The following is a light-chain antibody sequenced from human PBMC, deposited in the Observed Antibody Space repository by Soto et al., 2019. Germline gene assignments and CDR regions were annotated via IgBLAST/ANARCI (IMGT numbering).Light chain of an antibody. CDR1: SSDVGAYNY. CDR3: SSYGGGDTFHVI. CDR2: DVS. Sequence: QSVLTQHPSASGSPGQSVTISCTGTSSDVGAYNYVSWYQQYTGKAPKLMIYDVSKRPSGVPDRFAGSKSGNTASLTVSGLRADDEAVYYCSSYGGGDTFHVIFGGGTKLTVL. J-gene: IGLJ2*01. V-gene: IGLV2-8*01.